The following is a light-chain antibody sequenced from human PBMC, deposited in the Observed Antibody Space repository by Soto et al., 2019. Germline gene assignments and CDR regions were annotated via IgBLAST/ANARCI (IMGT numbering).Light chain of an antibody. CDR2: GNS. Sequence: QSVLTQPPSVSGAPGQRVTISCTGSSSNIGAGYDVRWYQQLPGTAPKLLIYGNSNRPSGVPDRFSGSKSGNSASLAITGLQAEDEADYYCQSYDSILSVVFGGGTKLTVL. V-gene: IGLV1-40*01. CDR3: QSYDSILSVV. J-gene: IGLJ3*02. CDR1: SSNIGAGYD.